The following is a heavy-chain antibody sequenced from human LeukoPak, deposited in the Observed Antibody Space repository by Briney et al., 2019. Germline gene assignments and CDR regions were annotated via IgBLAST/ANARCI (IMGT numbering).Heavy chain of an antibody. CDR2: ISWNSGSV. J-gene: IGHJ4*02. V-gene: IGHV3-9*01. Sequence: GGSLRLSCAASGFTFDDYAMHWVRHAPGKGLEWVSGISWNSGSVGYADSVKGRFTISRDNAKNSLYLQMNSLRAEDTALYYCAKSNVYYYDSSGDRFDYWGQGTLVTVSS. CDR3: AKSNVYYYDSSGDRFDY. CDR1: GFTFDDYA. D-gene: IGHD3-22*01.